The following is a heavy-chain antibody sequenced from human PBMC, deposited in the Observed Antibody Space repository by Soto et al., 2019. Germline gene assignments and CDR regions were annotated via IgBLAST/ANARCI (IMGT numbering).Heavy chain of an antibody. V-gene: IGHV4-59*11. J-gene: IGHJ3*02. CDR1: GGSIFSHY. CDR2: IYYSGST. CDR3: ARGHNLGGSTFDI. Sequence: QVQLQESGPGLVKPAETLSLTCTVSGGSIFSHYWGWIRHPPGKGLEYIGYIYYSGSTTYNPSLKSRVTISVDMSREQFSLKPTSVTAADTPVYYCARGHNLGGSTFDIWAKGTSVTVSS. D-gene: IGHD3-16*01.